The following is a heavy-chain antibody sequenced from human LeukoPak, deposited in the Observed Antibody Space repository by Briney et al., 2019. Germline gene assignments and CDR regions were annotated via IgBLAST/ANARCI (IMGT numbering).Heavy chain of an antibody. CDR1: GFTFRNYW. Sequence: GGSLRLSCAASGFTFRNYWMSWVRQAPGKGLEWVANIKQDGSEKYYVASVEGRFTISRDNAKNSLYLQMNSLRPGDTAVYYCARVGYGDASDIWGQGTMVTVSS. D-gene: IGHD5-12*01. CDR3: ARVGYGDASDI. V-gene: IGHV3-7*04. CDR2: IKQDGSEK. J-gene: IGHJ3*02.